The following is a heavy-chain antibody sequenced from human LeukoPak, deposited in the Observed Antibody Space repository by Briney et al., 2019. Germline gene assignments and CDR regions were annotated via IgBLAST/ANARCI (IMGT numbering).Heavy chain of an antibody. CDR3: ARRGGDAYGAYRFDY. D-gene: IGHD4-17*01. V-gene: IGHV4-59*08. Sequence: PSDTLSLTCTASGPSISIYCWSWTRQPPGKGLEWIGYIFYRGSTNYNPSLKSRVTISIDTSKNQFSLKLSSVTAADTAVYYCARRGGDAYGAYRFDYCGQGTLVTVSS. CDR1: GPSISIYC. CDR2: IFYRGST. J-gene: IGHJ4*02.